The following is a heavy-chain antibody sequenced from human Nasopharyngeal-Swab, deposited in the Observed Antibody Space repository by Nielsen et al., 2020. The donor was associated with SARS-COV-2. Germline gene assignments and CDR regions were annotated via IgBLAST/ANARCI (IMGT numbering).Heavy chain of an antibody. D-gene: IGHD3-22*01. V-gene: IGHV3-11*04. CDR3: ARGDDTTDYYEPFDS. CDR2: ISRGGESI. J-gene: IGHJ4*02. CDR1: GFIFSDYY. Sequence: GESLKISCAASGFIFSDYYMTWIRQVPGKGLEWVSFISRGGESIYYADSVKGRFTISRDNAKNSVYLQMNSLRAEDSAVYYRARGDDTTDYYEPFDSWGQGTLVTVSS.